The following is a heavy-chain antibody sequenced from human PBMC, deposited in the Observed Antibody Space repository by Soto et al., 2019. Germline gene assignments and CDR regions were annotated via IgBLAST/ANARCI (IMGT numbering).Heavy chain of an antibody. V-gene: IGHV3-23*01. Sequence: GGSLRLSCAASGFTFSNYAMSWVRQAPGKGLEWVSAISGSGGSTYYADSVKGRFTISRDNSKNTLYLQMNSLRAEDTAVYYCAKATNPCSGGTCYPDYFDYWGQGTLVTVSS. CDR1: GFTFSNYA. D-gene: IGHD2-15*01. J-gene: IGHJ4*02. CDR2: ISGSGGST. CDR3: AKATNPCSGGTCYPDYFDY.